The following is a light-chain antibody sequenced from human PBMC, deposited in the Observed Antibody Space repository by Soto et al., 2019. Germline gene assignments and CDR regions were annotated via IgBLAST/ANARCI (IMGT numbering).Light chain of an antibody. J-gene: IGKJ2*01. V-gene: IGKV3-15*01. CDR1: QSVSSN. CDR3: QQYHNWPPFT. Sequence: EIVMTQSPVTLSVSPGERATLSCRTSQSVSSNLAWYQQKPGQAPRLLIYGASTRATGLPARFSGSGSGTEFTLTISSLQSEDFAIYYCQQYHNWPPFTFGQGPKLEIK. CDR2: GAS.